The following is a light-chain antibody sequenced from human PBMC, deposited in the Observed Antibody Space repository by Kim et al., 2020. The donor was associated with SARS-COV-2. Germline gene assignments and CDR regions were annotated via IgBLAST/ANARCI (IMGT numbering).Light chain of an antibody. CDR3: QYET. CDR2: HAS. Sequence: APLSLSPGERATLCCRASQGVTSNYLAWYQQKPGQPPRLLIYHASTRATGIPARFSGSGSGTEFTLTISSLQSEDFAVYYCQYETFGGGTKVDIK. CDR1: QGVTSN. J-gene: IGKJ4*01. V-gene: IGKV3-15*01.